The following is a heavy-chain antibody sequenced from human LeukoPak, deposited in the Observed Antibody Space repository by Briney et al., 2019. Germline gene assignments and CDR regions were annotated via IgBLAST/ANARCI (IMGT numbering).Heavy chain of an antibody. D-gene: IGHD2-2*01. J-gene: IGHJ6*03. CDR3: ARASSTSKYYYYYMDV. Sequence: PGGSLRLSCAASGFTFSSYWMSWVRQAPGKGLEWVANIKQDGSEKYYVDSVKGRLTISRDNAKNSLYLQMNSLRAEDTAVYYCARASSTSKYYYYYMDVWGKGTTVTVSS. CDR1: GFTFSSYW. CDR2: IKQDGSEK. V-gene: IGHV3-7*01.